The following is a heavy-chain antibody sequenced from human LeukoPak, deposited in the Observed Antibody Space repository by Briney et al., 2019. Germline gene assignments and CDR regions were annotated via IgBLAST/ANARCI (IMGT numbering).Heavy chain of an antibody. CDR3: VRHRVAGTSNWFDP. Sequence: SETLSLTCAVSGYSISSGYYWGWIRQPPGKGLEWIGSIYHSGSTYYNPSLKSRVTISVDTSKNQFSLKLSSVTAADTAVYYCVRHRVAGTSNWFDPWGQGTLVTVSS. D-gene: IGHD6-19*01. CDR1: GYSISSGYY. J-gene: IGHJ5*02. CDR2: IYHSGST. V-gene: IGHV4-38-2*01.